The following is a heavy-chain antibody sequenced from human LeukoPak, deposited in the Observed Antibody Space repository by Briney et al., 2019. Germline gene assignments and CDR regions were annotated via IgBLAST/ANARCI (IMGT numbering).Heavy chain of an antibody. J-gene: IGHJ6*02. D-gene: IGHD5/OR15-5a*01. CDR3: SVSLKAYYYYYGMDV. CDR2: ISDSGGST. CDR1: GFTFSSYA. Sequence: GGSLRLSCAASGFTFSSYAMTWVRQAPGKGLEWVSGISDSGGSTYYADSVKGRFTISRDNSKSTLYLQMNSLRAEDTAVYYCSVSLKAYYYYYGMDVWGQGTTVTVSS. V-gene: IGHV3-23*01.